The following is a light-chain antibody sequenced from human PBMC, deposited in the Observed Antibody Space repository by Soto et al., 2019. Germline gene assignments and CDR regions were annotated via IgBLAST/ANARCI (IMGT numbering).Light chain of an antibody. J-gene: IGLJ1*01. CDR2: GVK. CDR3: SLYTSNGSLI. V-gene: IGLV2-14*01. CDR1: GRDIGAYDY. Sequence: QSALTQPASVSGSPGQSITISCTGSGRDIGAYDYVSWYQQHPGKAPKLLIYGVKNRPSGVSYRFSASKSAFTASLTISRLQAEDETDYFCSLYTSNGSLIFGPGTKLTVL.